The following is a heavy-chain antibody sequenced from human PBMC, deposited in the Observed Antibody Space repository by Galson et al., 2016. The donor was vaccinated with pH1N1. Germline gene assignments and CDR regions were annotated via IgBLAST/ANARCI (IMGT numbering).Heavy chain of an antibody. Sequence: PALVKPTQTLTLTCTFSGFSLTTSGMRVSWVRQPPGKALEWLALIDWGDEKYYSTSLKTRLTISKDTSKNQVVLTMTNMDPVDTATYYCARFTYGDYTTYFDYWGQGTLVTVSS. CDR2: IDWGDEK. CDR3: ARFTYGDYTTYFDY. V-gene: IGHV2-70*20. CDR1: GFSLTTSGMR. D-gene: IGHD4-17*01. J-gene: IGHJ4*02.